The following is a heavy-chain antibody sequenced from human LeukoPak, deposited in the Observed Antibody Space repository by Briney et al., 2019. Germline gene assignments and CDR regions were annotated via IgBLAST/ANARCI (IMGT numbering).Heavy chain of an antibody. CDR3: ARGQYRYAVDY. Sequence: RASVKVSCKASGYTFTGYYIHWVRQAPGQGLEWMGWINPNSGDTTFAQKFQDRGTMTRGTSISTAYMELSSLTSDDTAVYYCARGQYRYAVDYWGQGTLVTVSS. J-gene: IGHJ4*02. CDR1: GYTFTGYY. D-gene: IGHD5-18*01. V-gene: IGHV1-2*02. CDR2: INPNSGDT.